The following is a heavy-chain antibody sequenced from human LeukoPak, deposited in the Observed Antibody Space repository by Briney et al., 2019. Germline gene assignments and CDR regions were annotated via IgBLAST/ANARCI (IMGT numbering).Heavy chain of an antibody. D-gene: IGHD3-3*01. CDR2: ISAYNGNT. CDR1: RSTFTSYG. J-gene: IGHJ5*02. CDR3: ARLIDFWSGYYANWFDP. V-gene: IGHV1-18*01. Sequence: ASVKVSCKASRSTFTSYGISWVRQAPGQGLEWMGWISAYNGNTNYAQKLQGRVTMTTDTSTSTAYMELRSLRSDDTAVYYCARLIDFWSGYYANWFDPWGQGTLVTVSS.